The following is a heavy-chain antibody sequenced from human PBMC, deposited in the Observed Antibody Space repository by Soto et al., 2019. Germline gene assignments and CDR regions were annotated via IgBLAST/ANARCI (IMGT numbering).Heavy chain of an antibody. J-gene: IGHJ5*02. CDR2: IHYSESA. CDR3: GAGGRGNCLNWLGP. Sequence: PSETLSLTCTFSGSSIIGYYWTWIRQSPERGLEWIGYIHYSESANYNPSLNSRLTMSVDRSKSQFSMKLASVTAADTAVFYCGAGGRGNCLNWLGPWGQGTLVTVSS. CDR1: GSSIIGYY. V-gene: IGHV4-59*03. D-gene: IGHD2-15*01.